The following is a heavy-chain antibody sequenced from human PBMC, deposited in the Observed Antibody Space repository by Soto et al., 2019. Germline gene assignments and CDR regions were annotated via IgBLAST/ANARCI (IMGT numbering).Heavy chain of an antibody. Sequence: GGSLRLSCAATGGTFNDHYMDWVRQAPGKGREWVGRCRNRANGYTTDFAASGKGRFAISRDDAKSSLYLQMNSLKVEDTAVYYCVMVKVGGAFDMWGPGARVTVSS. V-gene: IGHV3-72*01. J-gene: IGHJ3*02. CDR2: CRNRANGYTT. CDR3: VMVKVGGAFDM. D-gene: IGHD3-10*01. CDR1: GGTFNDHY.